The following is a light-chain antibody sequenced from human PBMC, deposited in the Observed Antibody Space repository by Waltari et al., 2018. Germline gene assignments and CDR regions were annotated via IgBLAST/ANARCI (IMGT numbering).Light chain of an antibody. CDR1: QSLLHSNGYGF. CDR2: LGS. J-gene: IGKJ3*01. CDR3: MQALQTPFT. Sequence: DIVMTQSPLSLPVTPGEPASISCRSSQSLLHSNGYGFLDWYLQKPGQSPPLLIYLGSNRASGVPDRFSGSRSGTDFTLKISRVEAEDVGVYYCMQALQTPFTFGPGTKVDIK. V-gene: IGKV2-28*01.